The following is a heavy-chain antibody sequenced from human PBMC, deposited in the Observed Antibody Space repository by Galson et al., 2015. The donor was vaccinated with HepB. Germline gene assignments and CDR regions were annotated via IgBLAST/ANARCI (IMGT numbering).Heavy chain of an antibody. D-gene: IGHD3-3*01. CDR3: ARDRSNSAVDPASYNIWRGYYMPLAY. V-gene: IGHV1-69*13. J-gene: IGHJ4*02. CDR2: IIPIFGTA. Sequence: SVKVSCKASGGTFSSYAISWVRQAPGQGLEWMGGIIPIFGTANYAQKFQGRVTITADESTSTAYMELSSLRTEDTAIYYCARDRSNSAVDPASYNIWRGYYMPLAYWGQGTLVTVSS. CDR1: GGTFSSYA.